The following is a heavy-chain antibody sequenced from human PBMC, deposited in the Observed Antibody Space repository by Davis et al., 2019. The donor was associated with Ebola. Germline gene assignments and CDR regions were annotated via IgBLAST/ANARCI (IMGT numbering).Heavy chain of an antibody. D-gene: IGHD2-2*01. V-gene: IGHV1-18*01. CDR1: GYTFTSYG. Sequence: ASVKVSCKASGYTFTSYGISWVRQAPGQGLEWMGWISAYNGNTNYAQKLQGRVTMTTDTSTSTAYMELRSLRSDDTAVYYCARGLHSDIVVVPDNMGGWFDPWGQGTLVTVSS. CDR2: ISAYNGNT. CDR3: ARGLHSDIVVVPDNMGGWFDP. J-gene: IGHJ5*02.